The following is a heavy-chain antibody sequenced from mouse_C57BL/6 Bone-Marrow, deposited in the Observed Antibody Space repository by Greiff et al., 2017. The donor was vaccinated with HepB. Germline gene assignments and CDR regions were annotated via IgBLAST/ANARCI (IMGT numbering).Heavy chain of an antibody. J-gene: IGHJ2*01. CDR1: GYTFTSYW. V-gene: IGHV1-50*01. Sequence: QVQLQQPGAELVKPGASVKLSCKASGYTFTSYWMQWVKQRPGQGLEWIGEIDPSDSYTNYNQKFKGKATLTVDTSSSTAYMQLRSLTSEDSAVYFCSNWDYFDYWGQGTTLTVSS. CDR3: SNWDYFDY. D-gene: IGHD4-1*01. CDR2: IDPSDSYT.